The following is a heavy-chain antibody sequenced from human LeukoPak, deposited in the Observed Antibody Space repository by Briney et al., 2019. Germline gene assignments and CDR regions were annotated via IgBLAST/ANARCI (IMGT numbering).Heavy chain of an antibody. CDR3: ARGAYYFDSSGYSGAFDI. CDR2: ISGSGGST. J-gene: IGHJ3*02. Sequence: PSETLSLTCTVSGGSISSYYWSWVRQAPGKGLEWVSAISGSGGSTYYADSVKGRFTISRDNSKNTLYLQMNSLRAEDTAVYYCARGAYYFDSSGYSGAFDIWGQGTMVTVSS. D-gene: IGHD3-22*01. V-gene: IGHV3-23*01. CDR1: GGSISSYY.